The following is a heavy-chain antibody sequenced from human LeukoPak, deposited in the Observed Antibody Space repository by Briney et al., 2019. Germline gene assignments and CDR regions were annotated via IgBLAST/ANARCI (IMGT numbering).Heavy chain of an antibody. D-gene: IGHD3-3*01. CDR3: ARTRRGDFWSGYWFDP. J-gene: IGHJ5*02. CDR1: GGSISNYF. Sequence: SETLSLTCTVSGGSISNYFWSWIRQPPGKGLEWIGYIYYSGSTYYNPSLKSRVTISVDTSKNQFSLKLSSVTAADTAVYYCARTRRGDFWSGYWFDPWGQGTLVTVSS. CDR2: IYYSGST. V-gene: IGHV4-59*08.